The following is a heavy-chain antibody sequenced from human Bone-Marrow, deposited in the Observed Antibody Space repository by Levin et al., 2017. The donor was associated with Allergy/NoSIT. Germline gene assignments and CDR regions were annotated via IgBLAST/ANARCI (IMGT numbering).Heavy chain of an antibody. D-gene: IGHD3-3*01. CDR3: SKIKGRSLFSLRFWRGSVYYFGN. CDR1: GFTFSTSA. V-gene: IGHV3-23*01. Sequence: GGSLRLSCAGYGFTFSTSAVTWVRQAPGKGLEWVSAISVTGGSTHYADSVRGRFTISRESSQSAVYLQMNNLRPEDTAVYYCSKIKGRSLFSLRFWRGSVYYFGNWGQGTLVSVSS. J-gene: IGHJ4*02. CDR2: ISVTGGST.